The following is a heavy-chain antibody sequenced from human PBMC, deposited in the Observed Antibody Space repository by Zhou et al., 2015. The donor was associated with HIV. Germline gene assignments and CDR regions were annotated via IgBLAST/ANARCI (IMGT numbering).Heavy chain of an antibody. CDR1: GGTFSTYG. J-gene: IGHJ3*02. D-gene: IGHD3-22*01. CDR3: ARDGQGDYYDTRLNAFDI. V-gene: IGHV1-69*06. CDR2: IIPILGTT. Sequence: QVQLVQSGAEVKKPGSSVKVSCRASGGTFSTYGISWVRQAPGQGLEWMGGIIPILGTTKYAQKFQGTVTITADRSISTAYMDLRSLRLEDTAVYYCARDGQGDYYDTRLNAFDIWVQGTLVTVSS.